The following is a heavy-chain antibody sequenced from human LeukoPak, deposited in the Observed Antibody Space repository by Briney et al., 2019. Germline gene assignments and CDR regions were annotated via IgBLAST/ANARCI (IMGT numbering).Heavy chain of an antibody. V-gene: IGHV3-66*01. CDR2: IYSGGST. Sequence: ETLSLTCSVSGGSISGYYWSWVRQAPGKGLEWVSVIYSGGSTYYADSVKGRFTISRDNSKNTLYLQMNSLRAEDTAVYYCARRAFNSHDAFDIWGQGTMVTVSS. D-gene: IGHD3-3*02. CDR1: GGSISGYY. J-gene: IGHJ3*02. CDR3: ARRAFNSHDAFDI.